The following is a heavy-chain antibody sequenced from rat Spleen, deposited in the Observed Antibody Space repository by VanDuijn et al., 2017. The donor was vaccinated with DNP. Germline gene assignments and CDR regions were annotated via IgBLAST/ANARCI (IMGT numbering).Heavy chain of an antibody. V-gene: IGHV5-20*01. J-gene: IGHJ2*01. Sequence: EVRLVESGGGLVQPGRSLKLSCAASGFTFSDHYMAWVRQAPTKGLEWVASISYDSGDTYYRDSVKGRFTISRDNAISTLYLQMDSLRSEDTATYYCTTAGSYGFDYWGQGVMVTVSS. CDR2: ISYDSGDT. CDR1: GFTFSDHY. CDR3: TTAGSYGFDY. D-gene: IGHD1-2*01.